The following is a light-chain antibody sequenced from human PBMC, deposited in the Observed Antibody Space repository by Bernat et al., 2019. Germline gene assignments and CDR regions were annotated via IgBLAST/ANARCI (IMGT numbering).Light chain of an antibody. CDR1: QSVSSEY. CDR3: QQYGTSPLVA. J-gene: IGKJ3*01. V-gene: IGKV3-20*01. CDR2: GAS. Sequence: ESVLTQSPGTLSLSPGERATLFCRASQSVSSEYLAWYQQKPGQAPRLLIYGASRRATGIPDRFSGSGSGTEFTLSISGLEPDDFAVYFCQQYGTSPLVAFGPGTKV.